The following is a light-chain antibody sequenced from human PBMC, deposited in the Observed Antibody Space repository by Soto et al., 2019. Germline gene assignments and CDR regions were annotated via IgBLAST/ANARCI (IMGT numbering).Light chain of an antibody. J-gene: IGLJ2*01. CDR2: EVA. Sequence: QSALTQPASVSGSPGQSIAISCTGTSSDGGIYKYVSWYQQHPGKAPDLMIYEVANRPSGVSNRFSGSKSGNTASLTISGLQAEDEADYYCSSFTSSSTVVFGGGSKLTVL. V-gene: IGLV2-14*01. CDR3: SSFTSSSTVV. CDR1: SSDGGIYKY.